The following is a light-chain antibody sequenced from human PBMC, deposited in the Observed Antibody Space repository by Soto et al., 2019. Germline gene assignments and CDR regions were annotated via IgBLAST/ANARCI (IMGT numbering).Light chain of an antibody. CDR1: NLGDKY. CDR2: QDS. J-gene: IGLJ2*01. Sequence: SYELTQPPSVSVSPGQTSSITCSGDNLGDKYACWYQQKPGQSPVLVIYQDSKRPSGIPERFSGSNSGNTATLTISGTQAMDEADYYCQAWDSSTVVFGGRTKLTVL. CDR3: QAWDSSTVV. V-gene: IGLV3-1*01.